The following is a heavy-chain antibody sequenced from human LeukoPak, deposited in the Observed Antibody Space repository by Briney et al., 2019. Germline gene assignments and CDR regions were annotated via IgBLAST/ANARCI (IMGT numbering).Heavy chain of an antibody. CDR3: ARESHYYDSSGYERHAFDI. CDR1: GGTFSSYA. J-gene: IGHJ3*02. Sequence: ASVKVSCKASGGTFSSYAISWVRQAPGQGLEWMGRIIPILGIANYAQKFQGRVTITADKSTSTAYMELSSLGSEDTAVYYCARESHYYDSSGYERHAFDIWGQGTMVTVSS. V-gene: IGHV1-69*04. D-gene: IGHD3-22*01. CDR2: IIPILGIA.